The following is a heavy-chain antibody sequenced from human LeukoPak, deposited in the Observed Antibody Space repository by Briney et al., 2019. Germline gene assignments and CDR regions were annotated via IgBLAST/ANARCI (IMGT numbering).Heavy chain of an antibody. V-gene: IGHV4-30-4*07. J-gene: IGHJ4*02. CDR2: IYYSGST. Sequence: PSQTLSLTCAVSGGSISSGGYSWSWIRQPPGKGLEWIGYIYYSGSTYYNPSLKSRVTISVDTSKNQFSLKLNSVTAADTAVYYCARVDVQLWSLDYWGQGTLVTVSS. CDR3: ARVDVQLWSLDY. D-gene: IGHD5-18*01. CDR1: GGSISSGGYS.